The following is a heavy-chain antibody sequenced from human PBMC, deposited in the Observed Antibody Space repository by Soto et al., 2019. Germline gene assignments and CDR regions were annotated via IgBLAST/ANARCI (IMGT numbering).Heavy chain of an antibody. J-gene: IGHJ4*01. CDR3: ARGSGGYCTSASCYANIFDY. CDR2: IYYGGST. CDR1: GGSVSSYY. V-gene: IGHV4-59*08. Sequence: SETLSLTCTVSGGSVSSYYWNWIRQPPGKGLEWIGYIYYGGSTNYNPSLKSRVAISIDTSNNQFSLSLTSVTAADTAVYFCARGSGGYCTSASCYANIFDYWGQGTLVTV. D-gene: IGHD2-2*01.